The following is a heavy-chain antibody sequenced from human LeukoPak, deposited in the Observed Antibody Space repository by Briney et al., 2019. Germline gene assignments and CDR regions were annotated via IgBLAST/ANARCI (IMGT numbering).Heavy chain of an antibody. CDR2: IIPIFGTA. Sequence: ASVKVSCKASGGTFSSYAISWVRQAPGQGLEWMGGIIPIFGTANYAQKFQGRVTITADESTSTAYMELSSLGSEDTAVYYCARESCSGGSCYYTGRWYWGQGTLVTVSS. CDR3: ARESCSGGSCYYTGRWY. CDR1: GGTFSSYA. D-gene: IGHD2-15*01. V-gene: IGHV1-69*01. J-gene: IGHJ4*02.